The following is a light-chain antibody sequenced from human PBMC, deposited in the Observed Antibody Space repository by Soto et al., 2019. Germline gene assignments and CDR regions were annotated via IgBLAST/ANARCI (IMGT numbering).Light chain of an antibody. CDR3: QQYYSYPPT. CDR1: QGISSY. V-gene: IGKV1-8*01. CDR2: AAS. J-gene: IGKJ4*01. Sequence: MTQSPSSLSASTGDRVTITCRASQGISSYLAWYQQKPGKAPKLLIYAASTLQSGVPSRFSGSGSGTDFTLTISCLQSEDFATYYCQQYYSYPPTFGGGTKVEIK.